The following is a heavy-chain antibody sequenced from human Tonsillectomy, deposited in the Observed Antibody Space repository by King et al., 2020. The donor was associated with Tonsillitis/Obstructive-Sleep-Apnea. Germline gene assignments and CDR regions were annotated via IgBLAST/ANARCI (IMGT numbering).Heavy chain of an antibody. CDR1: GESLGGHY. CDR3: ARGEDEGKNFDY. D-gene: IGHD2-15*01. Sequence: VQLQQWGAGLLKPSETLSLTCAVYGESLGGHYWSWIRQPPGKGLEWIGEINHSGSTNYNPSLKSRVTISVDTSKNQFSLKLSSVTAADTAVYYCARGEDEGKNFDYWGQGTLVTVSS. J-gene: IGHJ4*02. V-gene: IGHV4-34*01. CDR2: INHSGST.